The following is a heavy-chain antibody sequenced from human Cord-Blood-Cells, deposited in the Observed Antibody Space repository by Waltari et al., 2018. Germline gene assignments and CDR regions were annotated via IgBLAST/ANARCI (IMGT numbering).Heavy chain of an antibody. D-gene: IGHD4-17*01. J-gene: IGHJ4*02. CDR2: IYYSGST. V-gene: IGHV4-39*01. Sequence: QLQLQESGPRLVKPSETLSLTCTVSGGSISSSSYYWGWIRQPPGKGLEWIGSIYYSGSTYYNPTLKSRVTISVDTSKNQFSLKLSSVTAADTAVYYCARHPDYGDYVSYYFDYWGQGTLVTVSS. CDR3: ARHPDYGDYVSYYFDY. CDR1: GGSISSSSYY.